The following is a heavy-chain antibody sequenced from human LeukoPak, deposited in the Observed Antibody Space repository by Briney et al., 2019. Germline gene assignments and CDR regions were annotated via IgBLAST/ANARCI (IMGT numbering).Heavy chain of an antibody. CDR3: ARAPTVLVGYCSSSSCQADY. V-gene: IGHV3-21*01. CDR1: GFTFRSYS. D-gene: IGHD2-2*01. Sequence: GGSLRLSCAASGFTFRSYSMNWVRQAPGKGPEWVSAIDPSSTYIYYADSVKGRFTISRDNAENSLYLQMNSLRVEDTAVYYCARAPTVLVGYCSSSSCQADYWGQGTLVTVSS. CDR2: IDPSSTYI. J-gene: IGHJ4*02.